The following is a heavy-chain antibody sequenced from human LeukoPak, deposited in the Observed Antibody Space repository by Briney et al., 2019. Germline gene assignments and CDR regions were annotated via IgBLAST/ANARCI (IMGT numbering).Heavy chain of an antibody. V-gene: IGHV3-48*04. J-gene: IGHJ4*02. CDR2: ITSTSTM. CDR1: GFSFSSYS. CDR3: ARVGYTGSYSVYYFDC. D-gene: IGHD1-26*01. Sequence: PGGSLRLSCAASGFSFSSYSMSWVRQAPGKGLEWVSYITSTSTMFYADSVKGRFTISRDNAKNSLYLQMNSLRAEDTAVYFCARVGYTGSYSVYYFDCWGQGTLVTASS.